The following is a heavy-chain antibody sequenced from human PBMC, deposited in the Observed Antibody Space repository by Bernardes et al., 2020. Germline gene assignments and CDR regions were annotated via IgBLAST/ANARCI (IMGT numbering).Heavy chain of an antibody. Sequence: GGSLRLSCSASGFTFSIYTLHWVRQAPGKGLEYVSAISRNGDNTYYADSVKGRFTISRDNSKNTLYLQMSSLRAEDAAVYYCVKEDDLWSGYMYYFDHWGQGTMVTVSS. J-gene: IGHJ4*02. V-gene: IGHV3-64D*06. CDR2: ISRNGDNT. CDR3: VKEDDLWSGYMYYFDH. CDR1: GFTFSIYT. D-gene: IGHD3-3*01.